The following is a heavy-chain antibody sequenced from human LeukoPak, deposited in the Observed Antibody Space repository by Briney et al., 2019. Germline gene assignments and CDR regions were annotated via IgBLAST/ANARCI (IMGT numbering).Heavy chain of an antibody. CDR3: ARVSVVAQLFDY. Sequence: SETLSLTCAVSGGSISSGGYSWSWIRQPPGKGLEWIGYIYHSGSTYYNPSLKSRVTISVDRSKNQFSLKLSSVTAADTAVYYCARVSVVAQLFDYWGQGTLVTVSS. V-gene: IGHV4-30-2*01. CDR2: IYHSGST. D-gene: IGHD5-12*01. J-gene: IGHJ4*02. CDR1: GGSISSGGYS.